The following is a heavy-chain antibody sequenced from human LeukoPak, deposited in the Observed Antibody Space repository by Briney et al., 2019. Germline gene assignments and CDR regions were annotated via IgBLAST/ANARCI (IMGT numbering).Heavy chain of an antibody. Sequence: ASVKVSCKASGYTFTSYGISWVRQAPGQGLEWMGWISAYNGNTNYAQKLQGRVTMTTDTSTSTAYMELRSLRSDDTAVYYCASRMDRDCSGGSCYLGAFDIWGQGTMVTVSS. J-gene: IGHJ3*02. CDR3: ASRMDRDCSGGSCYLGAFDI. CDR1: GYTFTSYG. D-gene: IGHD2-15*01. V-gene: IGHV1-18*04. CDR2: ISAYNGNT.